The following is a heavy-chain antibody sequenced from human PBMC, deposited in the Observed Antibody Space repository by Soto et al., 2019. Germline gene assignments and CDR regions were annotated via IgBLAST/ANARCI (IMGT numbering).Heavy chain of an antibody. CDR3: ARNQETEAGIRDYYYYGMDV. J-gene: IGHJ6*02. CDR2: IIPIFGTA. D-gene: IGHD1-1*01. Sequence: QVQLVQSGAEVKKPGSSVKVSCKASGGTFSSYAISWVRQAPGQGLEWMGGIIPIFGTANYAQKFQGRVTITADESTSTAYMELSSLRSEDTAVYYCARNQETEAGIRDYYYYGMDVWGQGTTVTVSS. CDR1: GGTFSSYA. V-gene: IGHV1-69*12.